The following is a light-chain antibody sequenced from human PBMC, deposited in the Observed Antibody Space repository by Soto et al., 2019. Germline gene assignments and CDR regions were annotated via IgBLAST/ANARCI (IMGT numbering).Light chain of an antibody. V-gene: IGKV3-20*01. Sequence: EIVLTQSPGTLSLSPGEGTTLSCTTSQSVSSTYFAWYQQKPGQAPRLLIYGASNRATGIPDRFSGSGSGTDFTLTISRLEPEDFAMYYCPQYDRSPPGYNFGQGTKLEIK. J-gene: IGKJ2*01. CDR2: GAS. CDR3: PQYDRSPPGYN. CDR1: QSVSSTY.